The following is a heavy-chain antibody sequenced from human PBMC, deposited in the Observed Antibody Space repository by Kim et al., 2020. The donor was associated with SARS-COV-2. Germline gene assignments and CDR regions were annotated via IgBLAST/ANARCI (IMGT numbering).Heavy chain of an antibody. Sequence: GGSLRLSCAASGFTFSSYAMSWVRQAPGKGLEWVSAISGGEGSTYYADSVEGRFTISRDNSKNTLYLQMNSLRAEDTAVYYCAKRPTLTVTTGHFDFWGQGALVTVSS. D-gene: IGHD4-17*01. CDR1: GFTFSSYA. CDR3: AKRPTLTVTTGHFDF. CDR2: ISGGEGST. V-gene: IGHV3-23*01. J-gene: IGHJ4*02.